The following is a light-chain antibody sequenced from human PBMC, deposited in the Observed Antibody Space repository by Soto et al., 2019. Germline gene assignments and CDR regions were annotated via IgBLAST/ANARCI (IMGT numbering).Light chain of an antibody. CDR2: GAS. V-gene: IGKV3-15*01. CDR1: QSVSSN. J-gene: IGKJ1*01. CDR3: QQYNKWPRT. Sequence: EIAMPHSTATLSVSQGESATLSCRASQSVSSNLTWYQQKPGQAPRLLIYGASNRETGIPARFSGSGSGTEFTLTISSLQPEDFAVYYCQQYNKWPRTFGQGTKVDIK.